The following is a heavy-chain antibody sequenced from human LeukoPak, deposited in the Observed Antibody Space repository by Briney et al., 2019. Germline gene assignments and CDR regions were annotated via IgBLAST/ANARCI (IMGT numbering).Heavy chain of an antibody. J-gene: IGHJ4*02. CDR1: GFTFSSYG. Sequence: GGSLRLSCAASGFTFSSYGMHWVRQAPGKGLEWVAVISYDGSNKYYADSVKGRFTISRDNSKNTLYLQMNSLRAEDTAAYYCAKDLVRLDYYGSGPYVDYWGQGTLVTVSS. D-gene: IGHD3-10*01. CDR3: AKDLVRLDYYGSGPYVDY. V-gene: IGHV3-30*18. CDR2: ISYDGSNK.